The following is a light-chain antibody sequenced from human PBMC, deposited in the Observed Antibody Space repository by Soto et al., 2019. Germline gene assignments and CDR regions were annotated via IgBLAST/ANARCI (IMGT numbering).Light chain of an antibody. Sequence: DIQMTQSPSSLSASVGDRVTITCRASQSSSDYLNWYQQKVGKAPKLLIYAASTLQSGVPSRFSGSGSGTDFTLTISSLQPEDFATYYCQQTYTTPQTCGQGTKLEI. CDR3: QQTYTTPQT. CDR2: AAS. CDR1: QSSSDY. J-gene: IGKJ2*01. V-gene: IGKV1-39*01.